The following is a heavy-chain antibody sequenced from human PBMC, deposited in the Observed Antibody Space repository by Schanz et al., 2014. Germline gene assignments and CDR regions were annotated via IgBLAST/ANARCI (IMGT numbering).Heavy chain of an antibody. CDR2: ISYDGSNK. CDR3: ARDSRPNYDFLTAYYSIDY. D-gene: IGHD3-9*01. CDR1: GFTVSSNH. Sequence: VQLLESGGGLVQPGGSLRLSCAVSGFTVSSNHMSWVRQAPGKGLEWVAVISYDGSNKYYADSVKGRFTISRDNAKNTLYLQMNSLRAEDTAVYYCARDSRPNYDFLTAYYSIDYWGQGTLVTVSS. V-gene: IGHV3-30-3*01. J-gene: IGHJ4*02.